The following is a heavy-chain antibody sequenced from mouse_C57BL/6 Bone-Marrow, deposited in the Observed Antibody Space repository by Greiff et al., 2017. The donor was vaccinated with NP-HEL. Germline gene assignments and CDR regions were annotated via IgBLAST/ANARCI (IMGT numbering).Heavy chain of an antibody. CDR3: AREPLIYYGNYEDY. V-gene: IGHV1-53*01. Sequence: VQLQQSGTELVKPGASVKLSCKASGYTFTSYWMHWVKQRPGQGLEWIGNINPSNGGTNYNEKFKSKATLTVDKSSSTAYMQLSSLTSEDSAVYYCAREPLIYYGNYEDYWGQGTTLTVSS. D-gene: IGHD2-1*01. J-gene: IGHJ2*01. CDR1: GYTFTSYW. CDR2: INPSNGGT.